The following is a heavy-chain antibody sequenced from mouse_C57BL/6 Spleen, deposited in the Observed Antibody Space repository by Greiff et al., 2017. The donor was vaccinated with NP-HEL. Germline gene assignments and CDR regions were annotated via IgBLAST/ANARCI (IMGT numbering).Heavy chain of an antibody. CDR3: ARSGFYGSTPYYAMDY. CDR1: GYAFTNYL. Sequence: QVQLQQPGAELVKPGASVKLSCKASGYAFTNYLIEWVKQRPGQGLEWIGVINPGSGGTNYNEKFKGKATLTADKSSSTAYMQRSSLTSEDSAVYFCARSGFYGSTPYYAMDYWGQGTSVTVSS. J-gene: IGHJ4*01. D-gene: IGHD1-1*01. CDR2: INPGSGGT. V-gene: IGHV1-54*01.